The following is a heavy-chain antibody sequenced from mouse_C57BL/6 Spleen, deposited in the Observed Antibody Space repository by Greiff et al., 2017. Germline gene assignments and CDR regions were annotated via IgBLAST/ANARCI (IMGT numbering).Heavy chain of an antibody. CDR2: IDPSDSYT. CDR3: ARGELFDY. J-gene: IGHJ2*01. Sequence: QVQLKQPGAELVRPGTSVKLSCKASGYTFTSYWMHWVKQRPGQGLEWIGVIDPSDSYTNYNQKFKGKATLTVDTSSSTAYMQLSSLTSEDSAVYYCARGELFDYWGQGTTLTVSS. V-gene: IGHV1-59*01. CDR1: GYTFTSYW.